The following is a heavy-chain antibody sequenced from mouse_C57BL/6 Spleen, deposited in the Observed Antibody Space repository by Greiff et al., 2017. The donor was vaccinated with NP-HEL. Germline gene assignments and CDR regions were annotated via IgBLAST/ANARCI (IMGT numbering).Heavy chain of an antibody. Sequence: EVKLQQSGPELVKPGASVKISCKASGYTFTDYYMNWVKQSHGKSLEWIGDINPNNGGTSYNQKFKGKATLTVDKSSSTAYMELRSLTSEDSAVYYCARRYYDYDGDYWGQGTSVTVSS. CDR2: INPNNGGT. J-gene: IGHJ4*01. D-gene: IGHD2-4*01. CDR1: GYTFTDYY. V-gene: IGHV1-26*01. CDR3: ARRYYDYDGDY.